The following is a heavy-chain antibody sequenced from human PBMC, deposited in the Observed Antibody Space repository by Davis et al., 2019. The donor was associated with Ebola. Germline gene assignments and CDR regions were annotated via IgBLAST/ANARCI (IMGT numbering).Heavy chain of an antibody. Sequence: PGGSLRLSCTASGFTFGSFWMSWVRQAPGKGLEWVSAITSSGGGTYYADSVKGRFTISRDNSKNTLYLQMTSLRVEDTAVYYCAKGGSGWPSDYSYGLGVWGKGTTVTVSS. J-gene: IGHJ6*04. CDR2: ITSSGGGT. CDR1: GFTFGSFW. CDR3: AKGGSGWPSDYSYGLGV. V-gene: IGHV3-23*01. D-gene: IGHD6-19*01.